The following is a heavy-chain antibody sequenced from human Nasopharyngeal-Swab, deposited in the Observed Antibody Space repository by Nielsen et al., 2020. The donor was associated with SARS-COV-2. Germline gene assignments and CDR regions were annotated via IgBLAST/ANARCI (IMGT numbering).Heavy chain of an antibody. J-gene: IGHJ4*02. Sequence: WIRQPPGKGLEWISYISGKSTYTSYADSVKGRFTISRDNVKKSLYLQMNSLRAEDTAVYCCARETGDYWGQGILVTVSS. V-gene: IGHV3-11*06. D-gene: IGHD1-14*01. CDR3: ARETGDY. CDR2: ISGKSTYT.